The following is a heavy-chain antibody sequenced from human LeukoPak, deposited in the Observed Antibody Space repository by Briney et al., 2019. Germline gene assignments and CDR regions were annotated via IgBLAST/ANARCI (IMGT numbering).Heavy chain of an antibody. CDR2: ISTTGSTV. D-gene: IGHD3-22*01. Sequence: GGSLRLSCAASGFSFGGYEMNWVRQAPGKGLEWVSYISTTGSTVYYADSVEGRFTISRDNAKNLLYLQMNSVRAEDAAVYYCAKDFPHYYESSHGMDAWGQGTTVTVSS. J-gene: IGHJ6*02. CDR1: GFSFGGYE. CDR3: AKDFPHYYESSHGMDA. V-gene: IGHV3-48*03.